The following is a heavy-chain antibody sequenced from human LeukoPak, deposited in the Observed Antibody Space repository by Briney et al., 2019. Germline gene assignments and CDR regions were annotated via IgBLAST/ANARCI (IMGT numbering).Heavy chain of an antibody. CDR1: GFTFSSYA. D-gene: IGHD3-22*01. Sequence: GGSLRLSCAASGFTFSSYAMSWVRQAPGKGLEWVSAISGSGGSTYYAGSVKGRFTISRDNSKNTLYLQMNSLRAEDTAVYYCAKVPRIVVVTPVGFDYWGQGTLVTVSS. CDR3: AKVPRIVVVTPVGFDY. V-gene: IGHV3-23*01. CDR2: ISGSGGST. J-gene: IGHJ4*02.